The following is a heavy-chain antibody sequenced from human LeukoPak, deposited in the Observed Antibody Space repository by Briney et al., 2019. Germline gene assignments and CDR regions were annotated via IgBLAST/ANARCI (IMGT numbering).Heavy chain of an antibody. CDR1: GFTFSSYA. D-gene: IGHD4-23*01. Sequence: GGSLRLSCAASGFTFSSYAMNWVRQAPGKGLEWVSGVGYTGDSTFYADSVKGRFTVSRDSSKNTLFLHMNSLRAEDTALYYCAKSPTVDAAFDIWGQGTMVTVSS. J-gene: IGHJ3*02. CDR2: VGYTGDST. V-gene: IGHV3-23*01. CDR3: AKSPTVDAAFDI.